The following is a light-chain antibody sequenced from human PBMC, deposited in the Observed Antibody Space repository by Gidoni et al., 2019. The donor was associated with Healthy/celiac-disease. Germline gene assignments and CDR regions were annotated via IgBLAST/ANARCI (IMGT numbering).Light chain of an antibody. CDR1: QSIISY. Sequence: DIQMTQSPSSLYASVGDRVTITCRASQSIISYLNWYQQKPGTTPKRLIYAASSLQRWVPSSCIGSGSGTDFILTSSSLQPEDFATDYCQQSYSTSRLTFGGGTKVEIK. J-gene: IGKJ4*01. CDR3: QQSYSTSRLT. CDR2: AAS. V-gene: IGKV1-39*01.